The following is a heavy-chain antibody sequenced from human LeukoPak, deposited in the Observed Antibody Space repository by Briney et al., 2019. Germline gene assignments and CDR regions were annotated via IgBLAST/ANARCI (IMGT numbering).Heavy chain of an antibody. CDR2: INPNSGGT. Sequence: ASVKVSCKTSGYTFTGCYMHWVRQAPGHGLEWMGWINPNSGGTKYAQKFQGRVTMTRDTSLSTAYMELTRLRSDDTAVYYCARERGYCSSSSCYTSDAFDIWGQGTLVTVSS. J-gene: IGHJ3*02. CDR1: GYTFTGCY. CDR3: ARERGYCSSSSCYTSDAFDI. D-gene: IGHD2-2*02. V-gene: IGHV1-2*02.